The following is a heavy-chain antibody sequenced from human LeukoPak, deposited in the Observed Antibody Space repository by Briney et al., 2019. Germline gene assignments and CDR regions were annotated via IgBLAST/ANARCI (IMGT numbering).Heavy chain of an antibody. J-gene: IGHJ6*02. CDR1: GYTFTSYD. CDR2: MNPNSGNA. D-gene: IGHD3-10*01. Sequence: ASVKVSCKASGYTFTSYDINWVRQATGQGLEWMGWMNPNSGNAGYAQKFQGRVTMTRNTSISTAYMELSSLRSEDTAVYYCARDRRIYYGSGSYYSMDVWGQGTTVTVSS. V-gene: IGHV1-8*01. CDR3: ARDRRIYYGSGSYYSMDV.